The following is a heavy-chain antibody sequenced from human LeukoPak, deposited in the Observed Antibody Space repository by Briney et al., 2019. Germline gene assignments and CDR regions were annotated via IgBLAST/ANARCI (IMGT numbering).Heavy chain of an antibody. Sequence: PGGSLRLSCAASGFTFSSYRMSWVRQAPGKGLEWVANIKQDGSEKYYVDSVKGRFTLSRDNAKNSLYLQMNSLRAEDTALYYCAKDLKPRTTVVTPDYWGQGTLVTVSS. J-gene: IGHJ4*02. D-gene: IGHD4-23*01. CDR1: GFTFSSYR. CDR3: AKDLKPRTTVVTPDY. V-gene: IGHV3-7*03. CDR2: IKQDGSEK.